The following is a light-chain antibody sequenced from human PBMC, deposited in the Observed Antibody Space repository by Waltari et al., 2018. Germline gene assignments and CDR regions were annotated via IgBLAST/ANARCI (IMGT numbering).Light chain of an antibody. CDR1: QGINNF. Sequence: IQLTQSPSSLPASVGDRVTITCRASQGINNFLAWYQQKPGTAPKLLIYAASSLQGGVPSRFSGSGSGTDFTLTINGLQPEDFATYYCQQLHTYPRTFGQGTKVEFK. J-gene: IGKJ1*01. CDR3: QQLHTYPRT. V-gene: IGKV1-9*01. CDR2: AAS.